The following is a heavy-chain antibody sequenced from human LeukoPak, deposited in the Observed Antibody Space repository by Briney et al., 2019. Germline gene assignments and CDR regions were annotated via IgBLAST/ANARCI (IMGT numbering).Heavy chain of an antibody. Sequence: GASVKVSCKAPGGTFSSYAISWVRQAPGQGLEWMGGIIPIFGTANYAQKFQGRVTITADESTSTAYMELSSLRSEDTAVYYCLAARRDNWFDPWGQGTLVTVSS. J-gene: IGHJ5*02. D-gene: IGHD6-6*01. CDR3: LAARRDNWFDP. CDR2: IIPIFGTA. V-gene: IGHV1-69*13. CDR1: GGTFSSYA.